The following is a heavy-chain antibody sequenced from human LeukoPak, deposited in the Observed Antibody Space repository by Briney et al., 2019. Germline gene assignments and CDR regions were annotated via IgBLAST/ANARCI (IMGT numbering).Heavy chain of an antibody. Sequence: SVKVSCKASGGTFSSYAISWVRQAPGQGLEWMGGIIPIFGTANYAQKFQGRVTITADESTSTAYMELRSLRSDDTAVYYCARGKGYYDILTGYYQYNWFDPWGQGTLVTVSS. CDR3: ARGKGYYDILTGYYQYNWFDP. V-gene: IGHV1-69*13. J-gene: IGHJ5*02. CDR2: IIPIFGTA. CDR1: GGTFSSYA. D-gene: IGHD3-9*01.